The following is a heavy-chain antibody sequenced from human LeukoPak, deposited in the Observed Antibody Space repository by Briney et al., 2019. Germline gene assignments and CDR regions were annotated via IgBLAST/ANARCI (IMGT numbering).Heavy chain of an antibody. CDR2: IDPSDSYT. V-gene: IGHV5-10-1*01. D-gene: IGHD2-15*01. CDR1: GYSFTSYW. CDR3: ARHPATYCSGGSCYSHWFDP. Sequence: GESLKISCKGSGYSFTSYWISWVRQMPGKGLEWRGRIDPSDSYTNYSPSFQGHVTISADKSISTAYLQWSSLKASDTAMYYCARHPATYCSGGSCYSHWFDPWGQGTLVTVSS. J-gene: IGHJ5*02.